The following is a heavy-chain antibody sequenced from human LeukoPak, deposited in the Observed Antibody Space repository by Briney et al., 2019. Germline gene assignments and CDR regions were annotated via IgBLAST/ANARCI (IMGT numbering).Heavy chain of an antibody. J-gene: IGHJ4*02. CDR1: GGSVDGYY. CDR2: IYYSGST. D-gene: IGHD1-1*01. V-gene: IGHV4-59*08. CDR3: ARRRRSNWAFDS. Sequence: SETLSLTCTVSGGSVDGYYWSWIRQPPGKELEWIGNIYYSGSTNYNPSLKSRVTISGDTSRNHFSLSLSSVTAAGTAVYYCARRRRSNWAFDSWGQGTLVTVSP.